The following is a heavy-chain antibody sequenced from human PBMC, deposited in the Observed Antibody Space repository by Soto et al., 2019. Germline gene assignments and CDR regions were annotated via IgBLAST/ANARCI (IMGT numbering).Heavy chain of an antibody. D-gene: IGHD3-3*01. Sequence: GGSLRLSCAASGFTFSSYAMSWVRQAPGKGLEWVSAISGSGGSTYYADSVKGRFTISRDNSKNTLYLQMNSLRAEDTAVYYCAKGDDFWSGSDNTLDIWGQGTMVTVSS. J-gene: IGHJ3*02. CDR3: AKGDDFWSGSDNTLDI. CDR2: ISGSGGST. V-gene: IGHV3-23*01. CDR1: GFTFSSYA.